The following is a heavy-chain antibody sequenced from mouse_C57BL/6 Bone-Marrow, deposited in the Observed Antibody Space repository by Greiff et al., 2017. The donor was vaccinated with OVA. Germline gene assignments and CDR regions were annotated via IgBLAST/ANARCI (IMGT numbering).Heavy chain of an antibody. CDR1: GFNIKDDY. V-gene: IGHV14-4*01. J-gene: IGHJ4*01. D-gene: IGHD1-1*01. CDR3: TTYYGSSSYAMDY. CDR2: IDPETGDT. Sequence: EVQLQQSGAELVRPGASVKLSCTASGFNIKDDYMHWVKQRPEQGLEWIGWIDPETGDTEYASKFQGKATITADTSSNTAYLQRSSLTSEDTAVYYCTTYYGSSSYAMDYWGQGTSVTVSS.